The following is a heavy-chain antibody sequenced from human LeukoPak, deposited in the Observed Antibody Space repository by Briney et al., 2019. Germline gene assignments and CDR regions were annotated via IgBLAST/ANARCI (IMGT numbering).Heavy chain of an antibody. CDR1: GYTLTGYY. CDR3: AREFSNYLYYFDY. Sequence: ASVKVSCKASGYTLTGYYMHWVRQAPGQGLEWMGWINPNSGGTNYAQKFQGRVTMTRDTSISTAYMELSRLRSDDTAVYYCAREFSNYLYYFDYWGQGTLVTVSS. V-gene: IGHV1-2*02. D-gene: IGHD4-4*01. J-gene: IGHJ4*02. CDR2: INPNSGGT.